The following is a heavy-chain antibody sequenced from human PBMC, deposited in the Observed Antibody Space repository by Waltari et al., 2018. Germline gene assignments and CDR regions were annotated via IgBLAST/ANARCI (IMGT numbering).Heavy chain of an antibody. CDR1: GGTFSRYA. V-gene: IGHV1-69*14. D-gene: IGHD3-3*01. Sequence: QVQLVQSGDEGKKPGSSVKVSCKPAGGTFSRYAISRGRQAPRQGLEWMGRIIPIFGTANYAQKFQGRVTITADKSTSTAYMELSSLRSEDTAVYYCARVTITIFGAPYYMDVWGKGTTVTISS. CDR2: IIPIFGTA. J-gene: IGHJ6*03. CDR3: ARVTITIFGAPYYMDV.